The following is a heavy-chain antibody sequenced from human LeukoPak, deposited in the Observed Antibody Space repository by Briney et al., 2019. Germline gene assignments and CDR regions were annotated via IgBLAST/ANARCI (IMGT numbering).Heavy chain of an antibody. J-gene: IGHJ4*02. CDR1: GGSFSGYY. Sequence: SETLSLTCAVYGGSFSGYYWSWIRQPPGKGLEWIGDISHSGNTNYNPSLKSRVTISVDTSKNQFSLKLSSVTAADTAVYYCASQIVVVVAALDYWGQGTLVTVSS. CDR2: ISHSGNT. CDR3: ASQIVVVVAALDY. V-gene: IGHV4-34*01. D-gene: IGHD2-15*01.